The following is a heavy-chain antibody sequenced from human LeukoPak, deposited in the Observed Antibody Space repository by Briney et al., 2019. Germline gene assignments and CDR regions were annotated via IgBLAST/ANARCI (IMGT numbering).Heavy chain of an antibody. CDR1: GFTFSSYA. Sequence: GGSLRLSCAASGFTFSSYAMHWVRQAPGKGLEYVSSISSNGRSTYYANSVKGRFTISRDNSKNTLYLQMGSLRTDDMAVYYCARDLRGAGDYWGQGTLVTVSS. CDR3: ARDLRGAGDY. J-gene: IGHJ4*02. D-gene: IGHD1-26*01. V-gene: IGHV3-64*01. CDR2: ISSNGRST.